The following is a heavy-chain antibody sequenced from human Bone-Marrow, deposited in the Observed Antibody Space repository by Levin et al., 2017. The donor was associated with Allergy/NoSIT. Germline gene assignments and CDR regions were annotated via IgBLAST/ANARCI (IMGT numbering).Heavy chain of an antibody. CDR2: IYSVGST. CDR1: GITVGNNY. Sequence: GGSLRLSCAASGITVGNNYMSWVRQTPGKRLEWVAVIYSVGSTYYADSVKGRFTISRDSVKNTVYLQMNNLRGEDTAVYYCSRDANGIYWGQGTLVTVSS. D-gene: IGHD1-1*01. V-gene: IGHV3-66*01. J-gene: IGHJ4*02. CDR3: SRDANGIY.